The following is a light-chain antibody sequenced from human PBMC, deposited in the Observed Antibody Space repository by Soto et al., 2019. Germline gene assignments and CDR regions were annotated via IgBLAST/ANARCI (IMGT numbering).Light chain of an antibody. CDR2: EVS. CDR3: SSYTSSSPYV. V-gene: IGLV2-14*01. Sequence: QSALTQPASVSGSPGQSITISCTGTTSDVGGYKYVSWYQQHPGKAPKLLIYEVSNRPSGVSNRFSGSKSGNTASLTISGLQAEDEADYYCSSYTSSSPYVFGTRTKVTVL. J-gene: IGLJ1*01. CDR1: TSDVGGYKY.